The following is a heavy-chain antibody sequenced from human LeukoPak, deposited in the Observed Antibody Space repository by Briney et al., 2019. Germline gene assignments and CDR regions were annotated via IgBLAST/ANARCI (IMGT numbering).Heavy chain of an antibody. D-gene: IGHD3-3*01. CDR2: IYTDGST. CDR3: ARHRDTVFPFDP. V-gene: IGHV4-59*08. CDR1: GGSLSSHY. J-gene: IGHJ5*02. Sequence: SETLSLTCTVSGGSLSSHYWSWIRQPPGKGLEYIGYIYTDGSTSYNPSLKSRVTILVDTSKNQFSLRLSSVTAADTAVYYCARHRDTVFPFDPWGQGTLVTDSS.